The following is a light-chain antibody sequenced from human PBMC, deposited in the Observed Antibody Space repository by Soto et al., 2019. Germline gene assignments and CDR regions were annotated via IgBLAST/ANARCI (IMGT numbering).Light chain of an antibody. CDR2: EGI. J-gene: IGLJ3*02. CDR3: CSYVGTWV. Sequence: QSALTQPASVSGSLGQSITISCTGTGSDVGSYKLVSWYQQHPGKAPKLIIFEGISRPSGVSNRFSGSKSDNTASLTISGLQAEDEADYYCCSYVGTWVFGGGTKLTVL. CDR1: GSDVGSYKL. V-gene: IGLV2-23*01.